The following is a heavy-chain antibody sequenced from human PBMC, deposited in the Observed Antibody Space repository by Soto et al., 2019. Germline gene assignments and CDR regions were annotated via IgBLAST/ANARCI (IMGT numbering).Heavy chain of an antibody. V-gene: IGHV3-23*01. CDR2: ISGGDT. J-gene: IGHJ4*02. CDR3: TKDRETAWFPDF. Sequence: GGSLRLSCAASGFTFSSHWVHWVRQAPGKGLVWVSTISGGDTYYADFVKGRFTISRDISKNTLYLQMDGLRAEDTAIYYCTKDRETAWFPDFWGQGALVTVSS. CDR1: GFTFSSHW. D-gene: IGHD3-10*01.